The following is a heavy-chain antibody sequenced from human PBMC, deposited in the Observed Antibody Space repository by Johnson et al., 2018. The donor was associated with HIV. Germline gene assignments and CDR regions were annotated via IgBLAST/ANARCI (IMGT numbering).Heavy chain of an antibody. J-gene: IGHJ3*02. V-gene: IGHV3-33*06. Sequence: QVQLVESGGGVVQPGRSLRLSCAASGFTFSNYGMHWVRQAPGKGLDWVAVVWYDGSNEYYADSVKGRFTISRDNSKNTLYLQMNSLRAEDTAVYYCAKDVGNYWPDAFDIWGQGTMVTVSS. CDR1: GFTFSNYG. CDR2: VWYDGSNE. CDR3: AKDVGNYWPDAFDI. D-gene: IGHD3-22*01.